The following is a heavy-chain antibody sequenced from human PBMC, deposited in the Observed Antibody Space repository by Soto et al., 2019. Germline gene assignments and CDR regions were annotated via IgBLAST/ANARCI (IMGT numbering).Heavy chain of an antibody. CDR1: GFTFSNFE. V-gene: IGHV3-48*03. Sequence: GGSLRLSCAASGFTFSNFEMNWVRQAPGKGLEWVSYISSGGNTMYYADSVKGRFTISRDNAKNSLYLEMNSLRAEDTAVYYCVREFVRDFHNLFDLWGQGTLVTVSS. CDR2: ISSGGNTM. D-gene: IGHD2-21*02. CDR3: VREFVRDFHNLFDL. J-gene: IGHJ5*02.